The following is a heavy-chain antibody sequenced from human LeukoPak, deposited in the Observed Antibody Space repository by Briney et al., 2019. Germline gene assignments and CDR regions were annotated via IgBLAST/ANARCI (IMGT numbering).Heavy chain of an antibody. CDR3: ARSLGATRSYWYFDL. CDR2: IYSGSST. CDR1: GFTVSSNY. Sequence: GGSLRLSCAASGFTVSSNYMSWVRQAPGRGLEWVSVIYSGSSTYYADSVKGRFTISRDNSKNTLYLQMNSLRAGDTAVYYCARSLGATRSYWYFDLWGRGTLVTVSS. V-gene: IGHV3-53*01. D-gene: IGHD3-16*01. J-gene: IGHJ2*01.